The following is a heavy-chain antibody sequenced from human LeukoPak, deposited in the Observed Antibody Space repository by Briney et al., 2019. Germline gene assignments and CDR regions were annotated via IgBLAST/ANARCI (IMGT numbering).Heavy chain of an antibody. V-gene: IGHV3-9*01. CDR1: GFTFDDYA. CDR3: AKGGSGGAHFDY. J-gene: IGHJ4*02. D-gene: IGHD3-10*01. CDR2: ISWNSGSI. Sequence: GGSLRLSCAASGFTFDDYAMHWVRQAPGKGLEWVSGISWNSGSIGYADPVKGRFTISGDNAKNSLYLQMNSLRAEDTALYYCAKGGSGGAHFDYWGQGTLVTVSS.